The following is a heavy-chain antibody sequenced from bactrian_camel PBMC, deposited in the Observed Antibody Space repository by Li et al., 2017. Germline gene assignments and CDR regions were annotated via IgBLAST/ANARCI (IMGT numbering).Heavy chain of an antibody. CDR1: GFSFSIYD. V-gene: IGHV3S40*01. D-gene: IGHD5*01. J-gene: IGHJ4*01. CDR3: AQSPNCGLAC. CDR2: TGSGRGST. Sequence: QLVESGGDLVQPGGSLRLSCRASGFSFSIYDMSWVRQAPGKGLEWLSSTGSGRGSTFYADSVKGRFTISRDNATNMLALQMNRLQTEDTSVYYCAQSPNCGLACRGQGTQVTVS.